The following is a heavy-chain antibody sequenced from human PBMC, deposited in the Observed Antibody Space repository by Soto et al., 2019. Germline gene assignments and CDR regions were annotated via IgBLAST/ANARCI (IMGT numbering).Heavy chain of an antibody. Sequence: GGSLRLSCAASGFTVSSNYMSWVRQAPGKGLEWVSVIYSGGSTYYADSVKGRFTISRDNSKNTLYLQMNSLRAEDTAVYYCAREVAAGIGGRSYYYGMDVWGQGTTVTVSS. CDR3: AREVAAGIGGRSYYYGMDV. CDR1: GFTVSSNY. CDR2: IYSGGST. J-gene: IGHJ6*02. V-gene: IGHV3-53*01. D-gene: IGHD6-13*01.